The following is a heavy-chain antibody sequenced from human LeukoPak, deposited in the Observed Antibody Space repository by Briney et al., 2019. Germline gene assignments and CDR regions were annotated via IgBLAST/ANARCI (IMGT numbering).Heavy chain of an antibody. D-gene: IGHD3-10*01. CDR1: GFTFSSYE. CDR2: ISSSGSTI. J-gene: IGHJ4*02. Sequence: GGSLRLSCAASGFTFSSYEMNWVRQAPGKGLEWVSYISSSGSTIYYADSVKGQFTISRDNAKNSLYLQMNSLRAEDTAVYYCARVAGYYGSGSYYSWGQGTLVTVSS. V-gene: IGHV3-48*03. CDR3: ARVAGYYGSGSYYS.